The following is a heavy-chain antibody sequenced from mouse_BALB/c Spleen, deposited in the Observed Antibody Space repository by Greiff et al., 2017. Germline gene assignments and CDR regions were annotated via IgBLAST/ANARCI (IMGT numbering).Heavy chain of an antibody. V-gene: IGHV1S81*02. CDR1: GYTFTSYY. CDR3: TKGGYDVAY. Sequence: VQLQQPGAELVKPGASVKLSCKASGYTFTSYYMYWVKQRPGQGLEWIGGINPSNGGTNSNEKFKSKATLTVDKSSSTAYMQLSSLASEDSAVYSCTKGGYDVAYWGQGTLVTVSA. D-gene: IGHD2-2*01. J-gene: IGHJ3*01. CDR2: INPSNGGT.